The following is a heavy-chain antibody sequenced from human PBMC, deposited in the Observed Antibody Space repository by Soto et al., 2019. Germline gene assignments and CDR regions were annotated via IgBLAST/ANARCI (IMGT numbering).Heavy chain of an antibody. Sequence: EVQLVESGGGLVKPGGSLRLSCAASGFSFSSYSMNWVRQAPGKGLEWVSSMSSDSYHIYYADSVQGRVTISRDNAKNSLYLQLNSLRVEDTAVYYCTRGGTTVGGMDVWGQGTTVTVFS. D-gene: IGHD1-1*01. CDR3: TRGGTTVGGMDV. CDR2: MSSDSYHI. V-gene: IGHV3-21*01. CDR1: GFSFSSYS. J-gene: IGHJ6*02.